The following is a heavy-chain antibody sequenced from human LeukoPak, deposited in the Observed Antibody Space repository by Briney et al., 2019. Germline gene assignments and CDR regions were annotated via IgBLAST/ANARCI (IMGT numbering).Heavy chain of an antibody. J-gene: IGHJ4*03. CDR2: LYYSGST. D-gene: IGHD1-26*01. V-gene: IGHV4-59*11. CDR1: GGSFTSHY. Sequence: SEALSLTCSVSGGSFTSHYWSWFRQPPGKGLEWIAYLYYSGSTNYHPSLKSRATMSIDTSKNQFSLNLGSVTAADTAVYYCARGEGERYYVNYFDYWGHGILVTVSS. CDR3: ARGEGERYYVNYFDY.